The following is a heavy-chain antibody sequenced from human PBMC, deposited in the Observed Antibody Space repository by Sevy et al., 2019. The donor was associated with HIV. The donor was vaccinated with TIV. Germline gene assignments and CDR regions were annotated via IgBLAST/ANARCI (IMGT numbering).Heavy chain of an antibody. CDR2: ITGYSTDI. J-gene: IGHJ4*02. CDR1: GFTFNKYN. V-gene: IGHV3-21*03. Sequence: GGSLRLSCAASGFTFNKYNMNWVRQAPGKGLEWFSTITGYSTDIYYADLVKGRFTISRDDAKNSVYLQMNGLRAEDTTIYYCARAEQTYFSDYWGQGTLVTASS. CDR3: ARAEQTYFSDY.